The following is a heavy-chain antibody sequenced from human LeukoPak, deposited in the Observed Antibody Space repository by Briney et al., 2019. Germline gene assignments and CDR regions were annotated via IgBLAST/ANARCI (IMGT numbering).Heavy chain of an antibody. CDR2: FDPEDGQT. CDR3: ARVQWHDAFDI. V-gene: IGHV1-24*01. J-gene: IGHJ3*02. Sequence: GGFDPEDGQTIYAQKFQGRVTMTRDTSTSTVYMELSSLRSEDTAVYYCARVQWHDAFDIWGQGTMVTVSS. D-gene: IGHD6-19*01.